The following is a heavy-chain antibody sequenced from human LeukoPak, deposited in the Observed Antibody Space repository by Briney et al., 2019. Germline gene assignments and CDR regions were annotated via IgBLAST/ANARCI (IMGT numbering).Heavy chain of an antibody. D-gene: IGHD2-8*01. Sequence: GGSLRLSCAASGFTFGEFAMNWVRQAPGKGLEWVSHISGGGVDTDYAESVKGRFTVSRDNSRNTLYLQMNSLRAEDTAIFYCAKDSIERNGVYDAFDVWGQGTKVTVAS. J-gene: IGHJ3*01. CDR1: GFTFGEFA. V-gene: IGHV3-23*01. CDR3: AKDSIERNGVYDAFDV. CDR2: ISGGGVDT.